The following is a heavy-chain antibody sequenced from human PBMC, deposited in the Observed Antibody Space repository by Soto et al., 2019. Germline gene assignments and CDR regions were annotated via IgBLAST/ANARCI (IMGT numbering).Heavy chain of an antibody. CDR1: DASITNFF. CDR3: AADSGRGGRAFDH. J-gene: IGHJ4*01. Sequence: QVHIQESGPGLVTPSDTLSLTCTVSDASITNFFWNWVRQPAGGPLEWIGRLYLGGAPTYNPSLRSRLFISADTSKNQVSLKLTSVTAADTAVYYCAADSGRGGRAFDHWGHGALATVSS. D-gene: IGHD3-10*01. CDR2: LYLGGAP. V-gene: IGHV4-4*07.